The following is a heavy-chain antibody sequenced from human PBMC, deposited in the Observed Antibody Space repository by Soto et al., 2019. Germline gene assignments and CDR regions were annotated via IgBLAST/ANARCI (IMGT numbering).Heavy chain of an antibody. V-gene: IGHV5-51*01. CDR1: GYSLTSYW. J-gene: IGHJ4*02. Sequence: PGESLKISCKVSGYSLTSYWIAWVRQMPGEGLEWVGLMFPADSDTRYSPSFEGQVTISADKSTDTAYLQWRSLRASDSAIYYCARTQSSGGDNFDSDIWGQGTQLTVSS. CDR2: MFPADSDT. D-gene: IGHD2-21*01. CDR3: ARTQSSGGDNFDSDI.